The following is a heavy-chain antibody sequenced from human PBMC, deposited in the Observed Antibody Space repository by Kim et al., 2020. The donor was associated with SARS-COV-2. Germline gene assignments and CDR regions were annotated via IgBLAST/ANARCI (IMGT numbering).Heavy chain of an antibody. CDR2: INPNSGGT. Sequence: ASVKVSCKASGYTFTGYYMHWVRQAPGQGLEWMGRINPNSGGTNYAQKFQGRVTMTRDTSISTAYMELSRLRSDDTAVYYCARGSNSGSYSPKYYYYGMDVWGQGTTVTVSS. J-gene: IGHJ6*02. CDR1: GYTFTGYY. V-gene: IGHV1-2*06. CDR3: ARGSNSGSYSPKYYYYGMDV. D-gene: IGHD1-26*01.